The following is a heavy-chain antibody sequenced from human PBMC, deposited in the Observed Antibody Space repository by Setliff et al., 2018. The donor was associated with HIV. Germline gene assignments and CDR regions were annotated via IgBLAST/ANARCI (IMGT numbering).Heavy chain of an antibody. V-gene: IGHV3-48*03. J-gene: IGHJ4*02. CDR2: IGGHGSII. CDR3: ANMQWASNAWYSFDY. CDR1: GLIFSSYE. D-gene: IGHD6-19*01. Sequence: GGSLRLSCAASGLIFSSYEMDWVRQAPGKGLEWISFIGGHGSIIHYADSVKGRFTISRDNAKNSLYLQMNSLRAEDTAVYYCANMQWASNAWYSFDYWGQGALVTVSS.